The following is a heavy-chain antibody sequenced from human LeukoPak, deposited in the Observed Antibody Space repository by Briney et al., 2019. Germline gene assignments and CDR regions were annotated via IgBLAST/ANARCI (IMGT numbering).Heavy chain of an antibody. CDR1: GYTFTCYY. D-gene: IGHD3-10*01. J-gene: IGHJ4*02. Sequence: ASVKVSCKASGYTFTCYYMHWVRQAPGQGLEWMGWINPNSGGTNYAQKFQGRVTMTRDTSISTAYMELSRLRSDDTAVYYCARDLREIGGFDYWGQGTLVTVSS. CDR2: INPNSGGT. V-gene: IGHV1-2*02. CDR3: ARDLREIGGFDY.